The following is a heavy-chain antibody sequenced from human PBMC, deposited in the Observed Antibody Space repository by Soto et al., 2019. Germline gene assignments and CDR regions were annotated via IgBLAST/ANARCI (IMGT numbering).Heavy chain of an antibody. CDR2: ISSSTSYV. D-gene: IGHD2-2*01. CDR1: GFTFSRYG. Sequence: EVQLVESGGGLVKPGGSLRLSCAASGFTFSRYGMNWLRQAPGKGLEWVASISSSTSYVYYADSVKGRFSTSRDNAKNILYLEMYALRTEDTAVHYCARDPSEGRVGNWFESWGQGTLVTVSS. J-gene: IGHJ5*01. CDR3: ARDPSEGRVGNWFES. V-gene: IGHV3-21*06.